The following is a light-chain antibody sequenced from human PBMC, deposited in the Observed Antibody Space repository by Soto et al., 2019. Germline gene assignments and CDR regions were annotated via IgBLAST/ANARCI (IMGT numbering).Light chain of an antibody. CDR3: QQYGGSPFT. CDR2: VAS. CDR1: QSIFNNY. J-gene: IGKJ2*01. V-gene: IGKV3-20*01. Sequence: EIVLTQSPGTLSLSQRERATLSCRASQSIFNNYLAWYQQKPGQAPRLLVYVASFRSTGIPDRFSGSGSGTDFTLTIRSLEPEDVAVYYCQQYGGSPFTFGQGTRLYIK.